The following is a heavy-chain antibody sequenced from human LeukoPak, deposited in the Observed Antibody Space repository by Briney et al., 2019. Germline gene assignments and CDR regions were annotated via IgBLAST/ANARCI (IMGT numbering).Heavy chain of an antibody. Sequence: PGGSLRLSCAASGFTFSRYWMHWVRQAPGKGLEWVSYSDTEGSMTSYADSVKGRFTISRDNAKNSLYLQMNSLRAEDTAVYYCARDLKYSSGWYRLEDYWGQGTLVTVSS. CDR3: ARDLKYSSGWYRLEDY. J-gene: IGHJ4*02. CDR2: SDTEGSMT. V-gene: IGHV3-74*01. CDR1: GFTFSRYW. D-gene: IGHD6-19*01.